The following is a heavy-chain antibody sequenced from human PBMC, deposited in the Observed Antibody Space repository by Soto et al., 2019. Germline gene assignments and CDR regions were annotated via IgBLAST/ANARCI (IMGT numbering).Heavy chain of an antibody. CDR3: VKSKENVAYNAFRTYHY. Sequence: EVQLVESGGGLVQHGGSLRLTCTASGFTFEDYTMVWVRQAPGKGPEWVSGITWNSGKINYADYVKGRFSISRDNAKNARYLQMDSLRTEDTALYYCVKSKENVAYNAFRTYHYWCQGTQVTVSA. CDR2: ITWNSGKI. J-gene: IGHJ4*02. CDR1: GFTFEDYT. V-gene: IGHV3-9*01. D-gene: IGHD1-1*01.